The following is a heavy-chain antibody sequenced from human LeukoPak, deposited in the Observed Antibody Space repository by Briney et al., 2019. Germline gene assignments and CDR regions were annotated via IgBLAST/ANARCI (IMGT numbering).Heavy chain of an antibody. Sequence: PGGSLRLSCAASGFTYSNAWMSWVRQAPGKGLEWVGRIKSKTDGGTTDYAAPVKGRFTISRDNSKNTLYLQMNSLKTEDTAVYYCSTGYMVRGVTFDYCGQGTLVTVSS. CDR2: IKSKTDGGTT. V-gene: IGHV3-15*01. D-gene: IGHD3-10*01. J-gene: IGHJ4*02. CDR1: GFTYSNAW. CDR3: STGYMVRGVTFDY.